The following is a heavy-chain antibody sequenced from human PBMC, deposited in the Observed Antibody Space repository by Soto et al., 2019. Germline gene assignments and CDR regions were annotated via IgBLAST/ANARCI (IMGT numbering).Heavy chain of an antibody. CDR1: AFIFSTYD. CDR2: IGGSGTGT. D-gene: IGHD4-4*01. Sequence: GGSLRLSCAASAFIFSTYDMSWVRQAPGKGLEWVSVIGGSGTGTYYADSVKGRFTISRDNSKNTLFLQMNSLRAEDTAIYFCVRHAKLTLVNANVGYYYGLDLWGQGTTVTVSS. V-gene: IGHV3-23*01. J-gene: IGHJ6*02. CDR3: VRHAKLTLVNANVGYYYGLDL.